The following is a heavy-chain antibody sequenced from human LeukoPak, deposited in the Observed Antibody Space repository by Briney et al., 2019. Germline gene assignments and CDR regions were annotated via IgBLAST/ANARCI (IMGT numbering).Heavy chain of an antibody. D-gene: IGHD6-6*01. CDR2: IYYSGST. Sequence: SETLSLTCTVSGGSISSYYWSWIRQPPGKGLEWIGYIYYSGSTNYNPSLKSRVTISVDTSKNQFSLKLSSVTAEDTAVYYCAREYSSSSYYFDYWGQGTLVTVSS. J-gene: IGHJ4*02. V-gene: IGHV4-59*12. CDR1: GGSISSYY. CDR3: AREYSSSSYYFDY.